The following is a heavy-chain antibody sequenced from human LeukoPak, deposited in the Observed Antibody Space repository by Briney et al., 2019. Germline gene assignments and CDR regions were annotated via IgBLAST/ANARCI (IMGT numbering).Heavy chain of an antibody. CDR3: ARFKGGTGFDY. D-gene: IGHD1-26*01. Sequence: PSETLSLTCAVSGGSINTATFDWGWIRQAPGREFEWIATISSDGTAYYNPSLMSRVTISIDTSMNQFSLDLTSVTAADTGLFYCARFKGGTGFDYWGQGILVIVSS. CDR2: ISSDGTA. J-gene: IGHJ4*02. V-gene: IGHV4-39*01. CDR1: GGSINTATFD.